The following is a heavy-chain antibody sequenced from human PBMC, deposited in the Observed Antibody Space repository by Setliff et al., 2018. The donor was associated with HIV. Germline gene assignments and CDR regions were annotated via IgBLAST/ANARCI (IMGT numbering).Heavy chain of an antibody. CDR1: GFTFSAYR. J-gene: IGHJ4*02. D-gene: IGHD1-26*01. V-gene: IGHV3-48*01. Sequence: GGSLRLSCAASGFTFSAYRMNWVRQAPGKGLEWVSSISSSGNTRYYADSVKGRFTISRDNAKNSLYLQMNSLRTEDTAIYYCTRHRGSFDYWGLGTLVTVSS. CDR3: TRHRGSFDY. CDR2: ISSSGNTR.